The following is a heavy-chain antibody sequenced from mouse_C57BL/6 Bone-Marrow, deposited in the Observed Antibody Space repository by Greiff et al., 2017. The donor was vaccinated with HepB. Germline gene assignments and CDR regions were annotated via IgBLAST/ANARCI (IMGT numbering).Heavy chain of an antibody. CDR3: ARDGRSYYAMDY. Sequence: VQLQQSGAELVRPGTSVKVSCKASGYAFTNYLIEWVKQRPGQGLEWIGVINPGSGGTNYNEKFKGKATLTADKSSSTAYMQLSSLTSEDSAVYFCARDGRSYYAMDYWGQGTSVTVSS. D-gene: IGHD1-1*01. CDR1: GYAFTNYL. J-gene: IGHJ4*01. V-gene: IGHV1-54*01. CDR2: INPGSGGT.